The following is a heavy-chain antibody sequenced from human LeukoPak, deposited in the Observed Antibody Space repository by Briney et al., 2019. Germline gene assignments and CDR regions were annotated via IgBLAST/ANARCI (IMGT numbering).Heavy chain of an antibody. CDR1: GGSIRGYY. V-gene: IGHV6-1*01. J-gene: IGHJ4*02. Sequence: PSETLSLTCNVSGGSIRGYYWNWIRQSPSRGLEWLGRTYYRSKWYNDYAVSVKSRITINPDTSKNQFSLQLNSVTPEGTAVYYCARTYDGTNFDYWGQGTLVTVSS. CDR2: TYYRSKWYN. D-gene: IGHD1-14*01. CDR3: ARTYDGTNFDY.